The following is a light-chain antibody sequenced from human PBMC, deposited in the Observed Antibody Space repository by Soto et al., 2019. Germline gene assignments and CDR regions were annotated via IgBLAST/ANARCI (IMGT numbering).Light chain of an antibody. J-gene: IGKJ5*01. CDR1: QSVRSN. Sequence: IVITQSEATLSVSPAQRATLSCSASQSVRSNLAWYQQKPGQAPRLLIYGASTRATGIPARFSGSGSGTEFTLTISSRQSEDFAVYYCQQYNNLPPITFCQGTRMEIK. CDR3: QQYNNLPPIT. CDR2: GAS. V-gene: IGKV3-15*01.